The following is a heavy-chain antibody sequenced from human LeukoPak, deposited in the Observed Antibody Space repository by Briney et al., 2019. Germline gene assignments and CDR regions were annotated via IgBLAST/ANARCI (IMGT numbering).Heavy chain of an antibody. CDR1: GYSISSGYY. CDR3: AREAVAGGSGSNYYYYGVDV. CDR2: IYHSGST. Sequence: KSSETLSLTCTVSGYSISSGYYWGWIRQPPGKGLEWIGSIYHSGSTYYNPSLKSRVTISVDTSKNQFSLKLSSVTAADTAVYYCAREAVAGGSGSNYYYYGVDVWGQGTTVTVSS. V-gene: IGHV4-38-2*02. J-gene: IGHJ6*02. D-gene: IGHD3-10*01.